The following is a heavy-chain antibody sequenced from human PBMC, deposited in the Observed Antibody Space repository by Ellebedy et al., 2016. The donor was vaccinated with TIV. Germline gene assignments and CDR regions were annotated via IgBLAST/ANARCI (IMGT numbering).Heavy chain of an antibody. CDR2: TKKDGSEK. V-gene: IGHV3-7*01. Sequence: GGSLRLSCAASGFTFSNYWMSWVRQAPGKGLEWVATTKKDGSEKYYVDSVKGRFTISRVNAKNSLYLQMNSLRDEDTAVYYCARSVQWYFDLWGRGTQVTVSS. CDR3: ARSVQWYFDL. J-gene: IGHJ2*01. CDR1: GFTFSNYW.